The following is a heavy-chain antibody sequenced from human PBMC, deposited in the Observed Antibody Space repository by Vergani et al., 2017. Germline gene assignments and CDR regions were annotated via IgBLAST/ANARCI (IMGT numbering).Heavy chain of an antibody. V-gene: IGHV3-7*01. D-gene: IGHD6-13*01. Sequence: EVQLVESGGGLVQPGGSLRLSCAASGFTFSSYWMSWVRQAPGKGLEWVANIKQDGSEKYYVDSVKGRFTISRDNAKNSLYLQMNSLRAEDTAVYYCARXAWWYSSSWDAFDIWGQGTMVTVSS. CDR3: ARXAWWYSSSWDAFDI. CDR2: IKQDGSEK. CDR1: GFTFSSYW. J-gene: IGHJ3*02.